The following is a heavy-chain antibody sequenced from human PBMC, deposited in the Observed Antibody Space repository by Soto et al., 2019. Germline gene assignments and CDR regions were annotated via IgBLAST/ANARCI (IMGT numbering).Heavy chain of an antibody. V-gene: IGHV1-46*03. Sequence: ASVKVSCKASGYTFTSYYMHWVRQAPGQGLEWMGIINPSGGSTSYAQKFQGRVTMTRDTSTSTVYMELSSLRSEDTAVYYCAISLFTMVRGVIPAYFDSWAQGPLVPVSS. CDR3: AISLFTMVRGVIPAYFDS. D-gene: IGHD3-10*01. CDR2: INPSGGST. CDR1: GYTFTSYY. J-gene: IGHJ4*02.